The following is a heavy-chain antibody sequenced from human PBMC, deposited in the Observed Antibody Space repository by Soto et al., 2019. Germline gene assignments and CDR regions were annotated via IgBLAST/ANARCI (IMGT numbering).Heavy chain of an antibody. CDR1: GGSISSGGYS. Sequence: PSETLSLTCAVSGGSISSGGYSWSWIRQPPGKGLEWIGYIYHSGSTYYNPSLKSRVTISVDRSKNQFSLKLSSVTAADTAVYYCASAKNYYYYGMDVWGQGTTVT. J-gene: IGHJ6*02. CDR2: IYHSGST. V-gene: IGHV4-30-2*01. CDR3: ASAKNYYYYGMDV.